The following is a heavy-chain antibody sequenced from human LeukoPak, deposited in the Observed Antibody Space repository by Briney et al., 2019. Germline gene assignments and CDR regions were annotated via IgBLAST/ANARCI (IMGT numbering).Heavy chain of an antibody. D-gene: IGHD6-13*01. J-gene: IGHJ6*03. CDR1: GYTFTSYY. CDR3: ARLIAAAGTSYYYYMDV. CDR2: INPSGGST. Sequence: ASVKVSCKASGYTFTSYYMHWVRQAPGQGLEWMGIINPSGGSTSYAQKFQGRVTMTRDTSISTAYMELSRLRSDDTAVYYCARLIAAAGTSYYYYMDVWGKGTTVTISS. V-gene: IGHV1-46*01.